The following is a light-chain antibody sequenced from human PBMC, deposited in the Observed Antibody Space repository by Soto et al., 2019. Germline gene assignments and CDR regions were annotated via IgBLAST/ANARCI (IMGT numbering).Light chain of an antibody. V-gene: IGKV3-20*01. CDR3: QQYDTSPPCT. CDR2: GAS. J-gene: IGKJ5*01. Sequence: ELVLTQSPGTLSLSPGERATLSCRASQSVSSIYFAWYQQKPGQAPRLLIYGASSRATGIPDRFSGSGSGTDFTLTISRLQQEDFAVYDCQQYDTSPPCTFGQGTRVEIK. CDR1: QSVSSIY.